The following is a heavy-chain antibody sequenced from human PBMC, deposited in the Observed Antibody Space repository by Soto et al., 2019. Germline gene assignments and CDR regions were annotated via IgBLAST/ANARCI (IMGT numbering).Heavy chain of an antibody. CDR3: AKDKGYSSSWLNFDY. J-gene: IGHJ4*02. Sequence: GCLRLSCAASGFTFSSYGMHGVRQAPGKGLEWVAVISYDGSNKYYADSVKGRFTISRDNSKNTLYLQMNSLRAEDTAVYYCAKDKGYSSSWLNFDYWGQGTLVTVPS. CDR2: ISYDGSNK. CDR1: GFTFSSYG. V-gene: IGHV3-30*18. D-gene: IGHD6-13*01.